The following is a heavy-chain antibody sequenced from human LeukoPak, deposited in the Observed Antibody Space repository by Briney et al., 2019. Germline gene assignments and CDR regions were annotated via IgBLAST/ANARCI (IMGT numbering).Heavy chain of an antibody. CDR3: ARVPFGDCYNTY. J-gene: IGHJ4*02. V-gene: IGHV3-21*01. CDR1: GFTFSSNS. CDR2: ISSSSSYI. Sequence: GGTLTLSCAASGFTFSSNSMNWVRQAQGQGLEWVSSISSSSSYIYYADSVKGRFTISRDNANNSLYRQMNSVRAEDTGVYYCARVPFGDCYNTYWGQGTLVTVSS. D-gene: IGHD5-24*01.